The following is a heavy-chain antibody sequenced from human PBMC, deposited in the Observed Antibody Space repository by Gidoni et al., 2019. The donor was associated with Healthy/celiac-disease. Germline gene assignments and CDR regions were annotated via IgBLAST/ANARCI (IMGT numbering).Heavy chain of an antibody. V-gene: IGHV4-39*01. D-gene: IGHD6-13*01. CDR2: IYYSGST. CDR1: GGSISSSSYY. J-gene: IGHJ4*02. CDR3: ARHGIAAAAKYSVEDY. Sequence: QLQLQESGPGLVKPSETLSLTCTVSGGSISSSSYYWGWIRQPPGKGLEWIGSIYYSGSTYYNPSLKSRVTISVDTSKNQFSLKLSSVTAADTAVYYCARHGIAAAAKYSVEDYWGQGTLVTVSS.